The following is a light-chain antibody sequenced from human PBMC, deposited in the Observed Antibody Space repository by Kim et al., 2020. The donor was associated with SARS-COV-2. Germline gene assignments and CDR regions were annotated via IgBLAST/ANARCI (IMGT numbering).Light chain of an antibody. CDR1: QSVLYSSNNKNY. V-gene: IGKV4-1*01. J-gene: IGKJ4*01. CDR2: WAS. Sequence: DIVMTQSPDSLAVSLGERATINCKSSQSVLYSSNNKNYLAWYQQKPGQTPKLLIYWASTRESGVPDRFSGSGSGTDFTLTISTLQAEDVAVYYCQKYYDTPLTFGGGTKVDSK. CDR3: QKYYDTPLT.